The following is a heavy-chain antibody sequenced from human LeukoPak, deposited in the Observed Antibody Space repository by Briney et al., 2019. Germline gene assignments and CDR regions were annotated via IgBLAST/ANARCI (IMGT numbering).Heavy chain of an antibody. CDR1: GYTFTSYD. Sequence: ASVKVSCKASGYTFTSYDINWVRQATGQGLEWMGWMNPNSGNTGYAQKFQGRVTMTRNTSISTAYMELSSLRSEDTAVYYCARGLLWFGELSGDAFDTWGQGTMVTVSS. J-gene: IGHJ3*02. CDR2: MNPNSGNT. V-gene: IGHV1-8*01. CDR3: ARGLLWFGELSGDAFDT. D-gene: IGHD3-10*01.